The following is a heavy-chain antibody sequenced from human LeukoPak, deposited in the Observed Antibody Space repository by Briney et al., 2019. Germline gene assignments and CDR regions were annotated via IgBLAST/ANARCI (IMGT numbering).Heavy chain of an antibody. CDR1: GGSISSYY. CDR3: ARSPRTNMKTAGRYIVAGIDY. D-gene: IGHD5-12*01. CDR2: IYYSGST. V-gene: IGHV4-59*12. J-gene: IGHJ4*02. Sequence: PSETLSLTCTVSGGSISSYYWSWIRQPPGKGLEWIGYIYYSGSTNYNPSLKSRVTISVDTSKNQFSLKLSSVTAADTAVYYCARSPRTNMKTAGRYIVAGIDYWGQGTLVTVSS.